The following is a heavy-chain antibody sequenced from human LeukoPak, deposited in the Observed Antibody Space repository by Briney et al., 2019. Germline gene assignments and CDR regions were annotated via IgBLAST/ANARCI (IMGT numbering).Heavy chain of an antibody. J-gene: IGHJ6*03. D-gene: IGHD3-3*01. CDR1: GFTFSSYW. Sequence: PGGSLRLSCAASGFTFSSYWMSWVRQAPGKGLEWVSGINWNGGSTGYADSVKGRFTISRDNAKNSLYLQMNSLRAEDTALYYCARVIDWSGYSLYYYYYYYMDVWGKGTTVTVSS. V-gene: IGHV3-20*04. CDR3: ARVIDWSGYSLYYYYYYYMDV. CDR2: INWNGGST.